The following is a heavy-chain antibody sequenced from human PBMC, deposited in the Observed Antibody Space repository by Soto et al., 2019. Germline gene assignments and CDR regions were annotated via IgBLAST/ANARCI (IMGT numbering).Heavy chain of an antibody. D-gene: IGHD4-17*01. CDR3: AKDTRYADYVRWFDS. J-gene: IGHJ5*01. Sequence: EVHLLESGGGLVQPGGSLRLSCTASGFTFSSYAMTWVRQAPGRGLEGVSGITASGGRTFYADSVKGRSTISRDNSGSTLYLQMNSLRAEDTAVYYCAKDTRYADYVRWFDSWGQGTLVTVSS. V-gene: IGHV3-23*01. CDR1: GFTFSSYA. CDR2: ITASGGRT.